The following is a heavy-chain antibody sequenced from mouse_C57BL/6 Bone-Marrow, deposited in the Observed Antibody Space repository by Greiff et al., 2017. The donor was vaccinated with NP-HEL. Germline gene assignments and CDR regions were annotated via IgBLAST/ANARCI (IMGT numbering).Heavy chain of an antibody. J-gene: IGHJ3*01. CDR1: GYTFTSYW. CDR2: IYPGSGST. V-gene: IGHV1-55*01. CDR3: ARRRPTRAYYSNYAFAY. D-gene: IGHD2-5*01. Sequence: VQLQQPGAELVKPGASVKMSCKASGYTFTSYWITWVKQRPGQGLEWIGDIYPGSGSTNYNEKFKSKATLTVDTSSSTAYMQLSSLTSEDSAVYYCARRRPTRAYYSNYAFAYWGQGTLVTVSA.